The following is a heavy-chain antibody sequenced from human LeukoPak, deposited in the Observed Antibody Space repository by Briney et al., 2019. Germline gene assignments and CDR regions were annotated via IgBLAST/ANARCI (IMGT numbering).Heavy chain of an antibody. J-gene: IGHJ4*02. Sequence: GGSLRLSCAASGFTFSSYAMSWVRQAPGKGLEWVSAISGSGGSTYYADSVKGRFTISRDNSKNTLYLQMNSLRAEDTAVYYCAKDQDYYDSSGYYYPDYWGQGILVTVSS. V-gene: IGHV3-23*01. CDR3: AKDQDYYDSSGYYYPDY. CDR2: ISGSGGST. D-gene: IGHD3-22*01. CDR1: GFTFSSYA.